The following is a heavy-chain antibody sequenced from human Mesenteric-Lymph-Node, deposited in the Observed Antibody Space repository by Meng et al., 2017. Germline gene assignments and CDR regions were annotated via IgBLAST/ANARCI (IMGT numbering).Heavy chain of an antibody. CDR3: ARDPFIFNFYFDY. CDR2: ISDSGSTT. D-gene: IGHD2-21*01. CDR1: GFNFTTYA. V-gene: IGHV3-23*01. Sequence: GGSLRLSCVGSGFNFTTYAMTWVRQAPGKGLEWVSLISDSGSTTYYADSVKGRFTISRDNSKNTLYLQMNSLRGDDTAIYFCARDPFIFNFYFDYWGRGTLVTSPQ. J-gene: IGHJ4*02.